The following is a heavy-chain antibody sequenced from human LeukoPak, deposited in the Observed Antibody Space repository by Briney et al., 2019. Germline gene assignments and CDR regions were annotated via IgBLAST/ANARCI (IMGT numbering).Heavy chain of an antibody. J-gene: IGHJ5*02. D-gene: IGHD6-19*01. CDR2: IYYSGST. Sequence: SETLSLTCTVSGGSISSYYWSWIRQPPGKGLEWIGYIYYSGSTNYNPSLKSRVTISVDTSKNQFSLKLSSVTAADTAVYYCARGYSSGWYVNWFDPWGQGTLVTGSS. CDR1: GGSISSYY. CDR3: ARGYSSGWYVNWFDP. V-gene: IGHV4-59*01.